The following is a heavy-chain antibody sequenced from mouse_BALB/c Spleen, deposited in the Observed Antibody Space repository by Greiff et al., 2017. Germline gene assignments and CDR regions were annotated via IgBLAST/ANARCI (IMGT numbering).Heavy chain of an antibody. CDR3: ARATSYNAMDY. CDR1: GFTFSSYA. V-gene: IGHV5-9-4*01. J-gene: IGHJ4*01. Sequence: EVQLVESGGGLVKPGGSLKLSCAASGFTFSSYAMSWVRQSPEKRLEWVAEISSGGSYTYYPDTVTGRFTISRDNAKNTLYLEMSSLRSEDTAMYYCARATSYNAMDYWGQGTSVTVSS. D-gene: IGHD1-1*01. CDR2: ISSGGSYT.